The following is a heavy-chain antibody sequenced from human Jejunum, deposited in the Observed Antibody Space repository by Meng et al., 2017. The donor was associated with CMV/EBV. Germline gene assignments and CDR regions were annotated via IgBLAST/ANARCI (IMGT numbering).Heavy chain of an antibody. V-gene: IGHV4-39*07. CDR1: GVSNSGSTYY. CDR3: ARAASSIRYNWFDP. CDR2: VYYSGIT. J-gene: IGHJ5*02. Sequence: EYVPATVKPSATLPPPVTDPGVSNSGSTYYWAWIHQPPGKGLEWIGSVYYSGITYYNSSLKSRVTISVEVSKNQFSLKLNSVTAADTAVYYCARAASSIRYNWFDPCGQGTLVTVSS. D-gene: IGHD2-2*01.